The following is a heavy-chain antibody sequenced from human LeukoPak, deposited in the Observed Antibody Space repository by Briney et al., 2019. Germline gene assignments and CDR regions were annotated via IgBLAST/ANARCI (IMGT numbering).Heavy chain of an antibody. CDR2: INAGNGNT. Sequence: ASVKVSCKTSGYTFTNYAMHWVCQAPGQRLEWMGWINAGNGNTKYSQKFQGRVTITRDTFASTAYMELSSLRSGDTAVYYCARWLQFFDYWGQGTLVTVSS. V-gene: IGHV1-3*01. CDR3: ARWLQFFDY. CDR1: GYTFTNYA. J-gene: IGHJ4*02. D-gene: IGHD5-24*01.